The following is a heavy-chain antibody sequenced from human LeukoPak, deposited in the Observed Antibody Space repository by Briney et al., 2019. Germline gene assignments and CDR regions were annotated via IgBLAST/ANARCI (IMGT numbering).Heavy chain of an antibody. V-gene: IGHV4-34*01. CDR2: INHSGST. CDR1: GGSFSGYY. Sequence: SETLSLTCAVYGGSFSGYYWGWIRQPPGKGLEWIGEINHSGSTNYNPSLKSRVTISVDTSKNQFSLKLSSVTAADTAVYYCARGRSPRHYYYGMDVWGQGTTVTVSS. CDR3: ARGRSPRHYYYGMDV. J-gene: IGHJ6*02.